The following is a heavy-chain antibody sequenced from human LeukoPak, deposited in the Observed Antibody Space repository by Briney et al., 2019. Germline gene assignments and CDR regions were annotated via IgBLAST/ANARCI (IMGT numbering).Heavy chain of an antibody. D-gene: IGHD5-18*01. V-gene: IGHV5-51*01. CDR3: ARQTAMGRSGDY. J-gene: IGHJ4*02. CDR2: IDPSDPET. Sequence: GESLKISCKASGYSFTSYWIGWVRQMPGKGLERMGIIDPSDPETRYTPSFQGQVTISVDKSLTTADLQWNSLKASDTAMYYCARQTAMGRSGDYWGQGTLVTVSS. CDR1: GYSFTSYW.